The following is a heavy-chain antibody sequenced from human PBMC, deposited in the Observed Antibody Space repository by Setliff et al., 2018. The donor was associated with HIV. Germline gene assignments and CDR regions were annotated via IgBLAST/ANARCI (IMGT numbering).Heavy chain of an antibody. V-gene: IGHV4-59*01. CDR1: GGSMTTYY. CDR3: ASSAEY. J-gene: IGHJ4*02. Sequence: SETLSLTCTVSGGSMTTYYWNWIRQPPGKGLEWIGYIYFNGDSYYNPSLKSRVSISLDMSKNQISLKLNSPTAADTAVYYCASSAEYWGPGILVTVSS. CDR2: IYFNGDS.